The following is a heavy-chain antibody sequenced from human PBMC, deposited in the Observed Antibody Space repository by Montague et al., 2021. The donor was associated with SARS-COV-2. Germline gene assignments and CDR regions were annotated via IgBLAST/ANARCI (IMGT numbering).Heavy chain of an antibody. Sequence: SETLSLTCTVSGDSISGFYWEWIRQPPGKGLEWIGKIYYSGITNYNPSLKSRVTISVDTSKNQFSLKLISVTAADTALYYCARGVVAAPDTSDYWGQGTLVTVSS. J-gene: IGHJ4*02. CDR3: ARGVVAAPDTSDY. CDR1: GDSISGFY. CDR2: IYYSGIT. D-gene: IGHD6-13*01. V-gene: IGHV4-59*13.